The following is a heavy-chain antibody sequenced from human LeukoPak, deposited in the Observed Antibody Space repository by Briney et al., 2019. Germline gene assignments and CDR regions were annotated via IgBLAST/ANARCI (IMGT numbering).Heavy chain of an antibody. Sequence: PSETLSLTCAVYGGSFSGYYWSWIRQPPGKGLEWIGEINHSGSTNYNPSLKSRVTISVDTSKNQFSLKLSSVTAADTAVYYCARVSDSSSWNWVDYWGQGTLVTVSS. J-gene: IGHJ4*02. CDR3: ARVSDSSSWNWVDY. D-gene: IGHD6-13*01. CDR2: INHSGST. CDR1: GGSFSGYY. V-gene: IGHV4-34*01.